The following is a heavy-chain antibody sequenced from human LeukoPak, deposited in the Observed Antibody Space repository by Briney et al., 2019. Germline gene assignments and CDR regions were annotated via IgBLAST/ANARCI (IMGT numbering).Heavy chain of an antibody. Sequence: QPGGSLRLSCAASGFTFSSYAMSWVRQAPGKGLEWVSAISGSGGSSYYADSVKGRFTISRDNSKNTLYLQMNSLRAEDTAVYYCADMVRGVSSSFDYWGQGTLVTVSS. V-gene: IGHV3-23*01. CDR1: GFTFSSYA. J-gene: IGHJ4*02. CDR2: ISGSGGSS. D-gene: IGHD3-10*01. CDR3: ADMVRGVSSSFDY.